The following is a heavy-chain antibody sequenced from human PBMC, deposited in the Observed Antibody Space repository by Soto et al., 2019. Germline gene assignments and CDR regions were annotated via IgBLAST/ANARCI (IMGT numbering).Heavy chain of an antibody. CDR1: GFTFSSYA. V-gene: IGHV3-23*01. Sequence: EVQLLESGGGLVQPGGSLRLSCAASGFTFSSYAMSWVRQAPGKGLEWVSAISGSGGSTYYADSVKGRLTISRDNSKNTLYLQMNSLRAEVTAVYYCAKEQSPYSGSYLDYWGQGTLVTVSS. CDR3: AKEQSPYSGSYLDY. D-gene: IGHD1-26*01. CDR2: ISGSGGST. J-gene: IGHJ4*02.